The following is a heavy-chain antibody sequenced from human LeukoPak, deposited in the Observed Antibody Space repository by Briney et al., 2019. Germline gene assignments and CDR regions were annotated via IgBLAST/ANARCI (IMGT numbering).Heavy chain of an antibody. CDR2: IKEDGSEK. Sequence: GGSLRLSCAASGFAFSNYWMSWVRQAPGKGLEWVANIKEDGSEKYYVDSVKGRFTISRDNAKNSLYLQMNSLRAEDTAVYYCAAEFGRAFDIWGQGTMVTVSS. CDR3: AAEFGRAFDI. V-gene: IGHV3-7*01. D-gene: IGHD3/OR15-3a*01. J-gene: IGHJ3*02. CDR1: GFAFSNYW.